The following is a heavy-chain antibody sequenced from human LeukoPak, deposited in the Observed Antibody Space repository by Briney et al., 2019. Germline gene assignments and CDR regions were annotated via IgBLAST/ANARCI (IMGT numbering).Heavy chain of an antibody. V-gene: IGHV1-2*02. Sequence: AASVKVSCKASGYTFTGYYMHWVRQAPGQGLEWMGWINPNSGGTNYAQKFQGRVTMTRDTSISTAYMELSRLRSDDTAVYYCARAEELLWFGESWGQGTLVTVSS. D-gene: IGHD3-10*01. CDR1: GYTFTGYY. CDR2: INPNSGGT. CDR3: ARAEELLWFGES. J-gene: IGHJ5*02.